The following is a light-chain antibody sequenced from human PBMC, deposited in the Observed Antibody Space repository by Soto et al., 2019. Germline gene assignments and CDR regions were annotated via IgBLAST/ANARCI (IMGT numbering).Light chain of an antibody. CDR2: GAS. CDR3: QQYGSSFT. CDR1: QSVSSSY. J-gene: IGKJ3*01. V-gene: IGKV3-20*01. Sequence: IVVTQSQGTLSLSPGERATLSCRASQSVSSSYLAWYQQKPGQAPRLLIYGASSRATGITDRFSGSGSGTDFTLTISRLEPEDFAVYYCQQYGSSFTFGPGTKVDIK.